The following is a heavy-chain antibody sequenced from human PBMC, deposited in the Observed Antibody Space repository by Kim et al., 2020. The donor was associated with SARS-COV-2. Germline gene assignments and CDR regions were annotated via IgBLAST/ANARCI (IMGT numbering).Heavy chain of an antibody. Sequence: SETLSLTCAVYGGSFSGYYWSWIRQPPGKGLEWIGEINHSGSTNYNPSLKSRVTISVDTSKNQFSLKLSSVTAADTAVYYCASQAAAGTGGWFDPWGQGTLVTVSS. CDR1: GGSFSGYY. D-gene: IGHD6-13*01. CDR2: INHSGST. J-gene: IGHJ5*02. CDR3: ASQAAAGTGGWFDP. V-gene: IGHV4-34*01.